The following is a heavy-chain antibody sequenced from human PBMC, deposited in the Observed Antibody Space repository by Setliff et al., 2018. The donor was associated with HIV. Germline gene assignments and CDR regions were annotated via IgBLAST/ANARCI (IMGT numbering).Heavy chain of an antibody. V-gene: IGHV3-21*04. CDR3: ARDYGLGGSHSDAFDI. D-gene: IGHD1-26*01. CDR2: ISSSSNSI. Sequence: PGGSLRLSCAISGFTFSSYTMHWVRQAPGKGLEWVSSISSSSNSIYYTDSVKGRFTISSDNAKNSLYLQMNSLRSEDTAVYYCARDYGLGGSHSDAFDIWGQGTMVTVSS. J-gene: IGHJ3*02. CDR1: GFTFSSYT.